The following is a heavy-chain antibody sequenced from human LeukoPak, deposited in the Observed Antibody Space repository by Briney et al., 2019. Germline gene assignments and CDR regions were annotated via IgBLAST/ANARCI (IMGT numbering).Heavy chain of an antibody. CDR3: ARDLVGYGSGSFDY. CDR2: IYTGGST. Sequence: QSGGPLSLLCGVSGLSLSRNYMSGPREARGKALEWVSVIYTGGSTYYAESVKGRFTISRDNSKNTLYLEMNSLRAEDTAVYYCARDLVGYGSGSFDYWGQGTLVTVAS. J-gene: IGHJ4*02. CDR1: GLSLSRNY. D-gene: IGHD3-10*01. V-gene: IGHV3-53*01.